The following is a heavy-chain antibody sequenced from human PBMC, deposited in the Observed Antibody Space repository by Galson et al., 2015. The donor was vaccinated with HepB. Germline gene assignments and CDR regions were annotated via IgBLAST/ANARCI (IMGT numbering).Heavy chain of an antibody. D-gene: IGHD6-19*01. CDR2: ISSSSSYI. Sequence: SLRLSCAASGFTFSSYSMNWVRQAPGKGLEWVSSISSSSSYIYYADSVEGRFTISRDNAKNSLYLQMNSLRAEDTAVYYCARVPYSSGQPNDYWGQGTLVTVSS. J-gene: IGHJ4*02. CDR1: GFTFSSYS. CDR3: ARVPYSSGQPNDY. V-gene: IGHV3-21*01.